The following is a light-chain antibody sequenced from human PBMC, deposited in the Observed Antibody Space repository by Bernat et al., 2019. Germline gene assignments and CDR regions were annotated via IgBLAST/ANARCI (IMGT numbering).Light chain of an antibody. J-gene: IGKJ5*01. CDR1: HSVSSY. V-gene: IGKV3-11*01. Sequence: EIVLTQSPATLSLSPGERATLSCRASHSVSSYLAWYQHKPGQAPRLLIYDTSTMATDIPTRFSGSGSGSDFTLTISGLEPEDFAVYFCQQRSSWPPSITFGQGTRLEI. CDR2: DTS. CDR3: QQRSSWPPSIT.